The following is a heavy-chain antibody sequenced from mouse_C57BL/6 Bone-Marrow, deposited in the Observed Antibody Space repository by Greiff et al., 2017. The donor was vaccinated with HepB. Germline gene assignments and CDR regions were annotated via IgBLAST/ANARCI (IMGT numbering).Heavy chain of an antibody. D-gene: IGHD1-1*01. CDR1: GYTFTSYW. J-gene: IGHJ4*01. V-gene: IGHV1-69*01. CDR2: IDPSDSYT. Sequence: QVQLQQSGAELVMPGASVKLSCKASGYTFTSYWMHWVKQRPGQGLEWIGEIDPSDSYTNYNQKFKGKSTLTVDKSSSTAYMQLSSLTSEDSAVYYCARGNYGYYAMDYWGQGTSVTVSS. CDR3: ARGNYGYYAMDY.